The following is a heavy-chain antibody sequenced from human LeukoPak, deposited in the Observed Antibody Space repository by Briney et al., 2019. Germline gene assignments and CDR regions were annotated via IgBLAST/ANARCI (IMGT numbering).Heavy chain of an antibody. Sequence: SETLSLTCAVSGYSISSGYYWGWIRQPPGKGLEWIGSIYHSGSTYYNPSLKSRVTISVDTSKSQFSLKLSSVTAADTAVYYCARGALVGVTVYWGQGTLVTVSS. CDR2: IYHSGST. CDR1: GYSISSGYY. D-gene: IGHD1-26*01. J-gene: IGHJ4*02. CDR3: ARGALVGVTVY. V-gene: IGHV4-38-2*01.